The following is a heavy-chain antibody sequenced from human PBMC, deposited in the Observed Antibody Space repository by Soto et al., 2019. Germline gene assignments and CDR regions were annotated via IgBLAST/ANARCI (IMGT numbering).Heavy chain of an antibody. V-gene: IGHV3-53*01. D-gene: IGHD6-19*01. CDR1: EFTVRSSY. Sequence: GGSMRLPNTVSEFTVRSSYMSRVRQATGKGLEWVSVIYSDGSTYYADSVKGRFTISRDTPKNTLYLQMNSLRAEDTAVYYCARRPTIEVAGTWSYYFDYWGQGTLVTVSS. J-gene: IGHJ4*02. CDR2: IYSDGST. CDR3: ARRPTIEVAGTWSYYFDY.